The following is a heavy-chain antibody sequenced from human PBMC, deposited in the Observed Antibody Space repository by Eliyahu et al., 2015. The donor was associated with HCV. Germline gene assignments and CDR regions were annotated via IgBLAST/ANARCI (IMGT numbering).Heavy chain of an antibody. CDR1: GFXFSSXA. D-gene: IGHD6-19*01. J-gene: IGHJ4*02. Sequence: EVQLLESGGGLVQPGGSLXLSCAASGFXFSSXAXSWVRQAPGKGLVWFSVIYIGGTSTYYADSVKGRFTXSRDNSKNTLYLQMNSLRAEDTAVYYCAKDQGWGVAGSNDYWGQGTLVTVSS. CDR3: AKDQGWGVAGSNDY. CDR2: IYIGGTST. V-gene: IGHV3-23*03.